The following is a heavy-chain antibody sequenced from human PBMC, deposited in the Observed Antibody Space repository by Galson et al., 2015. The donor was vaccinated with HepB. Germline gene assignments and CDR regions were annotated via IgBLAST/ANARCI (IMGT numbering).Heavy chain of an antibody. CDR2: INPSGGST. J-gene: IGHJ6*02. CDR1: GYTFTSYY. Sequence: SVKVSCKASGYTFTSYYMHWVRQAPGQGLEWMGIINPSGGSTSYAQKFQGRVAMTRDTSTSTVYMELSSLRSEDTAVYYCARDQMYYYDSSGYYPSYYYYYGMDVWGQGTTVTVSS. V-gene: IGHV1-46*03. D-gene: IGHD3-22*01. CDR3: ARDQMYYYDSSGYYPSYYYYYGMDV.